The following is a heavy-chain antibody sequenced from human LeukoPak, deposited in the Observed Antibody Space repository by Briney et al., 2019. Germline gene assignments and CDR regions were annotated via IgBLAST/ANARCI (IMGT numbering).Heavy chain of an antibody. CDR1: GFTFSSYS. J-gene: IGHJ4*02. CDR2: IKLDGSEK. Sequence: GGSLRLSCAASGFTFSSYSMNWVRQAPGKGLEWVANIKLDGSEKNYVDSVKGRLTISRDNTKNSLYLQMNSLRAEDTAVFYCARDQYDTWSRRGNFDSWGQGTLVIVSS. CDR3: ARDQYDTWSRRGNFDS. D-gene: IGHD3-3*01. V-gene: IGHV3-7*03.